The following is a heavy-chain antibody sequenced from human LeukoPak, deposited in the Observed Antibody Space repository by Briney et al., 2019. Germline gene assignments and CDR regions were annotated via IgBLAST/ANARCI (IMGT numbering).Heavy chain of an antibody. CDR3: ARGPREKLWTRMFDY. CDR2: INHSGST. V-gene: IGHV4-34*01. CDR1: GGSLSGYY. Sequence: SETLSLTCTVYGGSLSGYYWSWIRQPPRRGLEWIGEINHSGSTNYNPSLKSRVTISVDTSKNQFSLKLSSVTAADTAVYYCARGPREKLWTRMFDYWGQGTLVTVSS. J-gene: IGHJ4*02. D-gene: IGHD5-18*01.